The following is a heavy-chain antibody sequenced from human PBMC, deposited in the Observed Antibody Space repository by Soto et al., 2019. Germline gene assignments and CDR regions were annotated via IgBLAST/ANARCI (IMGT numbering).Heavy chain of an antibody. CDR2: IYYSGST. CDR1: GGSISSGGYY. Sequence: ASETLSLTCTVSGGSISSGGYYWSWIRQHPGKGLEWIGYIYYSGSTYYNPSLKSRVTISVDTSKNQFSLKLSSVTAADTAVYYCARDQHRGPTVGDYYYYMDVWGKGTTVTVSS. D-gene: IGHD4-4*01. V-gene: IGHV4-31*03. CDR3: ARDQHRGPTVGDYYYYMDV. J-gene: IGHJ6*03.